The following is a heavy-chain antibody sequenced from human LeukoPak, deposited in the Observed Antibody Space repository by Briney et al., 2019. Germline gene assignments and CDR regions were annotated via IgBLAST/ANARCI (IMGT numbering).Heavy chain of an antibody. Sequence: GRSLRLSCVASGFSFSSYTMHWVRQAPGKGLEWVAVMSYDGSHKYHADSVKGRFTISRDNSKNTVYLQVNSLRAEDTAIYYCARDVGGYDFDYWGQGTLVTVSS. CDR1: GFSFSSYT. CDR3: ARDVGGYDFDY. D-gene: IGHD5-12*01. J-gene: IGHJ4*02. CDR2: MSYDGSHK. V-gene: IGHV3-30*04.